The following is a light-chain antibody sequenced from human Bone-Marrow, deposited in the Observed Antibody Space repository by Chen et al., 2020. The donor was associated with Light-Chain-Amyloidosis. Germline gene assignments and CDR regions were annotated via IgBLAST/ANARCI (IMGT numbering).Light chain of an antibody. J-gene: IGLJ3*02. Sequence: SFELTQPSSVSVSPGQTARITCSGDILAKKYARWFQQRPGQAPMLLIFKDTERPSGIPERFSGSSSGTTVTLTISGAQIDDEGDYYCYSATDNYYVFGGGTELTVL. CDR2: KDT. CDR1: ILAKKY. V-gene: IGLV3-27*01. CDR3: YSATDNYYV.